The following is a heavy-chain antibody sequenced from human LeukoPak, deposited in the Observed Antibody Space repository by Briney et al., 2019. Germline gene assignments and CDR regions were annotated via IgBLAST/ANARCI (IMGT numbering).Heavy chain of an antibody. D-gene: IGHD1-26*01. CDR3: ARGGSYLSAFDI. J-gene: IGHJ3*02. V-gene: IGHV3-23*01. Sequence: GGSLRLSCAASGFTFSNYAMSWVRQAPGKGLEWVSVISGGGSTYYADSMKGRFTISRDNSKNTLYLQMNSLRAEDTAVYYCARGGSYLSAFDIWGQGTMVTVSS. CDR2: ISGGGST. CDR1: GFTFSNYA.